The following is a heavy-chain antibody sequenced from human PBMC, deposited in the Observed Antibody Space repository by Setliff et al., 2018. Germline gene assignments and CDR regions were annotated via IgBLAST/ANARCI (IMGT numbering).Heavy chain of an antibody. CDR2: TYYNGDA. Sequence: NPSETLSLTCTVSGGSLRGNAIFWGWIRQPPGKGLEWIGSTYYNGDAYYNPSLKSRVTMSVDTSRNQFSLKLSSVTAADTAVYYCARGITSVSWTPRYWGRGTLVTVSS. CDR3: ARGITSVSWTPRY. CDR1: GGSLRGNAIF. D-gene: IGHD3-10*01. V-gene: IGHV4-39*01. J-gene: IGHJ4*02.